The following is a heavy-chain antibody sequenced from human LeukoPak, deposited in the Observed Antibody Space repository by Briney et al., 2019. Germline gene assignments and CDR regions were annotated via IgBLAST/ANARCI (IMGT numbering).Heavy chain of an antibody. CDR1: GFTFTSHA. Sequence: PGGSLRLSCAVPGFTFTSHAMSWVRQAPGKGLEWVSIINNIGDNTYYADSEKGRFTISRDNSKNTLYLHMNSLRAEDTAMYYCAKARREGDLLTCIDSWGQGALVTVSS. CDR2: INNIGDNT. V-gene: IGHV3-23*01. CDR3: AKARREGDLLTCIDS. J-gene: IGHJ4*02. D-gene: IGHD1-26*01.